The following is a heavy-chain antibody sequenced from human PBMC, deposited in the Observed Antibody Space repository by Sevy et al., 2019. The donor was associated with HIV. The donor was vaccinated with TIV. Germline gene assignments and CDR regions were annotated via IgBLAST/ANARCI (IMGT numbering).Heavy chain of an antibody. CDR3: AKGVVYYDTRGYPSDAFDI. J-gene: IGHJ3*02. CDR1: GFTFSSYA. V-gene: IGHV3-23*01. Sequence: GGSLRLSCAASGFTFSSYAMSWVRQAPGKGLEWVAAISGSGGSTYYADSVKGRFTISRDNSKNTLYLQMNSLRAEDTAVYYCAKGVVYYDTRGYPSDAFDIWGQGTMVTVSS. CDR2: ISGSGGST. D-gene: IGHD3-22*01.